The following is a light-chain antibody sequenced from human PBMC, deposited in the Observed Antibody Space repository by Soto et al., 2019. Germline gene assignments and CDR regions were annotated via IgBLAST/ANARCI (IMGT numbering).Light chain of an antibody. Sequence: EIVLTQSPGTLSLSPGERATLSCRASQSVSSYYLAWYQQKPGQAPRLLIYGASSRATGIPDMFSGSGSGTDFTLTISRLEPEDFAVYYCQQYDNSLYTFGQGTKLEIK. V-gene: IGKV3-20*01. CDR1: QSVSSYY. J-gene: IGKJ2*01. CDR2: GAS. CDR3: QQYDNSLYT.